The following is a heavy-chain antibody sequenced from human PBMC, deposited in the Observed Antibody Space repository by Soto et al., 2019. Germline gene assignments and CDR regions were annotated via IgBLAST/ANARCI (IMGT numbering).Heavy chain of an antibody. D-gene: IGHD3-10*01. J-gene: IGHJ4*02. V-gene: IGHV4-34*01. CDR1: GGSFSNNY. CDR3: ATSLWFGTQPEI. Sequence: XATLSLLCAVYGGSFSNNYWTWFRQPPGKGLEWIGEISPSGTTKYIPSLKSRGTISVDTSRKQFFLKVTSVSAADTAVYYCATSLWFGTQPEIWGPRTLVTVSS. CDR2: ISPSGTT.